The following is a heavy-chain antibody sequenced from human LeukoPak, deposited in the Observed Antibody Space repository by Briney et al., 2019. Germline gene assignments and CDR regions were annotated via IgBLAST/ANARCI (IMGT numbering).Heavy chain of an antibody. CDR2: IRYDENNK. V-gene: IGHV3-30*02. J-gene: IGHJ4*02. CDR3: AREPSIAAAGD. CDR1: GFTFNTYD. D-gene: IGHD6-13*01. Sequence: GSLRLSCAASGFTFNTYDIHWVRQAPGKGLEWVAFIRYDENNKYYADSVKGRFSISRDNSKNTLYLQMNSLRAEDTAVYYCAREPSIAAAGDWGQGTLVTVS.